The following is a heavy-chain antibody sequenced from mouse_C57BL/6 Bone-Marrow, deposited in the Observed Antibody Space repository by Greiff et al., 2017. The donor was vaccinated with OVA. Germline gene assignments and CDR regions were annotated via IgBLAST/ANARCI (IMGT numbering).Heavy chain of an antibody. CDR1: GFTFSSYA. CDR2: ISSGGSYN. Sequence: EVKLMESGGGLVKPGGSLKLSCAASGFTFSSYAMSWVRQTPEKRLEWVATISSGGSYNYYPDNVTGRFTISRDNAKNNLYLQMSHLKSEDTAMYYCARDWYFDVWGTGTTVTVSS. V-gene: IGHV5-4*01. J-gene: IGHJ1*03. CDR3: ARDWYFDV.